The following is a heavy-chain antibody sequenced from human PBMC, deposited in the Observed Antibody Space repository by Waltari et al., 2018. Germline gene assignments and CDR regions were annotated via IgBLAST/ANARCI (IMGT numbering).Heavy chain of an antibody. CDR1: GFTFSDYE. CDR2: SSSTGSII. J-gene: IGHJ3*01. CDR3: ARGSYCGGTICQGDAFDL. Sequence: EVQLVESGGNLVQPGGSLRLSCAASGFTFSDYEMNWVRQAPGKGRGWVAYSSSTGSIIYYADSVKGRFTNSRDNAKNSLFLQMNSLRAEDTAVYYCARGSYCGGTICQGDAFDLWGPGTMVTVSA. D-gene: IGHD2-21*01. V-gene: IGHV3-48*03.